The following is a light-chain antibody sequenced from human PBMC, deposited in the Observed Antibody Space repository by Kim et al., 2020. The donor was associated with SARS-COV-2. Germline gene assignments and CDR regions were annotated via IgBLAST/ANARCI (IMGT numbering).Light chain of an antibody. CDR2: DGS. CDR3: CSYAGSHTWV. V-gene: IGLV2-11*03. J-gene: IGLJ3*02. CDR1: SSDVGGYNY. Sequence: QSVTISCTGTSSDVGGYNYVSWYQQHPGKAPKLMIYDGSERPSGVPDRFSGSKSGNTASLTISGLQAEDEADYYCCSYAGSHTWVFGGGTQLTVL.